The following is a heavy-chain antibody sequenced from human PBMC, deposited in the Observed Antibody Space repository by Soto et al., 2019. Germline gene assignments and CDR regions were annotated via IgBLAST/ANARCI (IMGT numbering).Heavy chain of an antibody. D-gene: IGHD6-13*01. CDR3: ARGGIAAAGTNFDY. CDR1: GGSISSYY. Sequence: SETLSLTCTVSGGSISSYYWSWIRQPPGKGLEWIGYIYYSGSTNYNPSLKSRVNISVDTSKNQFSLKLSSVTAADTAVYYCARGGIAAAGTNFDYWGQGTLVTVSS. J-gene: IGHJ4*02. V-gene: IGHV4-59*08. CDR2: IYYSGST.